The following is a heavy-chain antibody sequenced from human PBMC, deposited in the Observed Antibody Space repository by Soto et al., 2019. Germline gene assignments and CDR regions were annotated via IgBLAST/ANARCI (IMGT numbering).Heavy chain of an antibody. J-gene: IGHJ6*02. CDR3: ARDGAWRGFDV. V-gene: IGHV4-30-2*01. CDR1: GDSISSGGYS. Sequence: QLQLQESGSRLVKPSQTLSLTCTVSGDSISSGGYSWSWIRQPPGKGLERVGYIDRSGSTYYNPSLQSRVTISVDRSSHQFSLSLTSVTAADTAFYYCARDGAWRGFDVWGQGTTVTVSS. D-gene: IGHD1-26*01. CDR2: IDRSGST.